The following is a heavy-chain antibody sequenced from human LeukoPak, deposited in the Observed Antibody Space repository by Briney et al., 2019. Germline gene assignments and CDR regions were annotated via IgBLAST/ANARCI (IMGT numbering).Heavy chain of an antibody. V-gene: IGHV4-59*01. D-gene: IGHD4-23*01. J-gene: IGHJ5*02. Sequence: SETLSLTCTVSGGSISSYYWSWIRQPPGKGLEWIGYIYYSGSTNYNPSLKSRVTISVDTSKNQFSLKLSSVTAADTAVYYCARDNYGGSVWFDPWGQGTLVTVSS. CDR3: ARDNYGGSVWFDP. CDR2: IYYSGST. CDR1: GGSISSYY.